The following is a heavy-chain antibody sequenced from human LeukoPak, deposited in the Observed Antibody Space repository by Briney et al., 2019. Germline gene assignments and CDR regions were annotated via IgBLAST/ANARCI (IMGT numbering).Heavy chain of an antibody. Sequence: SGTLSLTCIVSGGSISSYYWSWIRQPAGKGLEWIGRIYTSGSTNYNPSLKSRVTMSVDTSKNQFSLKQSSVTAADTAVYYCARGSTTVAYYYYYYMDVWGKGTTVTVSS. CDR2: IYTSGST. D-gene: IGHD4-11*01. CDR3: ARGSTTVAYYYYYYMDV. V-gene: IGHV4-4*07. J-gene: IGHJ6*03. CDR1: GGSISSYY.